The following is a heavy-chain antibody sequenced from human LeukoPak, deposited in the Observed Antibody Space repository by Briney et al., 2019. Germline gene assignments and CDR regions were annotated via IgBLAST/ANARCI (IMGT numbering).Heavy chain of an antibody. Sequence: SVKVSCKASGGTFSSYAISWVRQAPGQGLEWMGGIIPIFGTANYAQKFQGRVTITADKSTSTAYMELSSLRSEGTAVYYCARGYSSSATDYYYMDVWGKGTTVTVSS. CDR1: GGTFSSYA. J-gene: IGHJ6*03. CDR2: IIPIFGTA. D-gene: IGHD6-6*01. V-gene: IGHV1-69*06. CDR3: ARGYSSSATDYYYMDV.